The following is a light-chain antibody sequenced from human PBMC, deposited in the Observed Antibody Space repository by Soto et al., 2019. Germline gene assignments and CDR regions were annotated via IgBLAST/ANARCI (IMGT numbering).Light chain of an antibody. CDR1: SGHSNYA. V-gene: IGLV4-69*01. Sequence: QSALTQSPSASASLGASVKLTCTLSSGHSNYAIAWHQQQPKKGPRYLMKLNRDGSHSKGDGIPNRFSGSSSGAERYLTISSLQSEDEADYYCQTWGTGIVIFGGGTKLTVL. CDR2: LNRDGSH. J-gene: IGLJ2*01. CDR3: QTWGTGIVI.